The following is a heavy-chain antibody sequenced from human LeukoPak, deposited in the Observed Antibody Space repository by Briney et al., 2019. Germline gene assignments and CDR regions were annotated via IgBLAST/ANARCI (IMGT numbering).Heavy chain of an antibody. CDR2: IIPIFGTA. V-gene: IGHV1-69*01. CDR1: VGTFSRYA. Sequence: SVRVSFKPSVGTFSRYAISWVGPAPGQGLEWMGGIIPIFGTANYAQTFQGRVTITAEESTSTAYMELSSLRSEDTAVYYCARWADWNGYYERYVDYWGQGTLVTVPS. J-gene: IGHJ4*02. D-gene: IGHD3-3*01. CDR3: ARWADWNGYYERYVDY.